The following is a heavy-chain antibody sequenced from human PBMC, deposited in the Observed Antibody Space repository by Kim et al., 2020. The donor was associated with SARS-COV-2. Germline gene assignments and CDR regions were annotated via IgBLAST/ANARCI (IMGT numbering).Heavy chain of an antibody. Sequence: GESLKISCKGSGYSFTSYWISWVRQMPGKGLEWMGRIDPSDSYTNYSPSFQGHVTISADKSISTAYLQWSSLKASDTAMYYCARHDFPAAVAGINFNWFDPWGQGTLVTVSS. J-gene: IGHJ5*02. CDR3: ARHDFPAAVAGINFNWFDP. CDR2: IDPSDSYT. CDR1: GYSFTSYW. V-gene: IGHV5-10-1*01. D-gene: IGHD6-19*01.